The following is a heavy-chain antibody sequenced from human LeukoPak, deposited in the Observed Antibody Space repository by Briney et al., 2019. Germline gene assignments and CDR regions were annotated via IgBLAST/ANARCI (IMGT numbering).Heavy chain of an antibody. V-gene: IGHV3-23*01. Sequence: GGSLRLSCAASGFTFSSYAMSWVRQAPGKGLEWVSAISGSGGSTYYADSVKGRFTISRDNSKNTLYLQMNSPRAEDTAVYYCAKDRRSHIVVVTAIAPRYGMDVWGQGTTVTVSS. D-gene: IGHD2-21*02. J-gene: IGHJ6*02. CDR3: AKDRRSHIVVVTAIAPRYGMDV. CDR1: GFTFSSYA. CDR2: ISGSGGST.